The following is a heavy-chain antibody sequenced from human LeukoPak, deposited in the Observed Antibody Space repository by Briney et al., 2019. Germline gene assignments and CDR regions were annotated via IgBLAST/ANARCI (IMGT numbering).Heavy chain of an antibody. CDR2: IGGGGPTA. Sequence: GGSLRLSCAASGFTFSTYAMNWVRQAPAKGLEWVSTIGGGGPTADYADSVKDRFTISRDNSKNTLYLQMNSLRAEDTAVYFCARGFLGGTDQYFDSWGQGTLVTVSS. CDR1: GFTFSTYA. CDR3: ARGFLGGTDQYFDS. V-gene: IGHV3-23*01. J-gene: IGHJ4*02. D-gene: IGHD6-19*01.